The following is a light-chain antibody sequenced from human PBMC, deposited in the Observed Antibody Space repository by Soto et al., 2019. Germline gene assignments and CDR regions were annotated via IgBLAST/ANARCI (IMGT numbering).Light chain of an antibody. J-gene: IGKJ2*01. CDR1: QSVSSTY. V-gene: IGKV3-20*01. CDR2: GAS. Sequence: EIVLTQSPGTLSLSPGERATLSCTASQSVSSTYLAWYQQNPGQAPRLLIYGASSRATGIPDRFSGSGSGTDFTLTISRLEPEDFAVYFCQQYSSSSYTFGQGTKLEIK. CDR3: QQYSSSSYT.